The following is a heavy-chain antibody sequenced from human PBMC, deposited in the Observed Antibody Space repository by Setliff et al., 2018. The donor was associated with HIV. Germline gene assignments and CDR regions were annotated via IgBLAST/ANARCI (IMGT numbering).Heavy chain of an antibody. CDR2: IWYDGSNK. V-gene: IGHV3-33*01. CDR1: GFTFSSYG. D-gene: IGHD3-22*01. CDR3: ARDPGGDTSGYLIYYYDY. Sequence: LRLSCAASGFTFSSYGMHWVRQAPGKGLEWVAVIWYDGSNKYYADSVKGRFTISRDNSKNTLYLQMNSLRAEDTAVYYCARDPGGDTSGYLIYYYDYCGQGTLGTVSS. J-gene: IGHJ4*02.